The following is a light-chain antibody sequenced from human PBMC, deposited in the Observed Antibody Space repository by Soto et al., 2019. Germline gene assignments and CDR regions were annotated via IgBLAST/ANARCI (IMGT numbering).Light chain of an antibody. CDR2: GAS. CDR3: QPYDSSPKT. J-gene: IGKJ1*01. V-gene: IGKV3-20*01. Sequence: IVLTQAPGTPSLSPGERATLSCRASQSVSSSYLAWYQQKPGQAPRLLIYGASSRATGIPDRFSGSGSGTDFTLTISRLEPEDFAVYYCQPYDSSPKTFGRGTKVDIK. CDR1: QSVSSSY.